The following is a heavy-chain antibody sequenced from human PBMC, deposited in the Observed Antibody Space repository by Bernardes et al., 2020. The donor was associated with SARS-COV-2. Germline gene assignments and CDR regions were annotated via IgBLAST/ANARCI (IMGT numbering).Heavy chain of an antibody. J-gene: IGHJ6*02. CDR1: GFTFSSYW. D-gene: IGHD3-3*01. V-gene: IGHV3-74*01. CDR2: INSDGSST. Sequence: GGSLRLSCAASGFTFSSYWMHWVRQAPGKGLVWVSRINSDGSSTIYADSVKGRFTISRDNAKNTLYLQMNSLRAEDTAVYYCAREGRYYDFWSGYSMATNYYYGMDVWGQGTTVTVSS. CDR3: AREGRYYDFWSGYSMATNYYYGMDV.